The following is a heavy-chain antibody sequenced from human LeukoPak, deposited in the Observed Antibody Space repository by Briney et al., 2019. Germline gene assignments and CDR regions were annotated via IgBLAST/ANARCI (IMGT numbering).Heavy chain of an antibody. D-gene: IGHD6-13*01. CDR2: ISNSGGST. Sequence: GGSLRLSCAASGFTFSSYAMSWVRQAPGKGLEWVSTISNSGGSTYYGDSVKGRFTISRDNSKNTLYLQMNSLRAEDTAVYYCAKTRPLDSSSWSHGDYWGQGTLVTVSS. V-gene: IGHV3-23*01. CDR3: AKTRPLDSSSWSHGDY. J-gene: IGHJ4*02. CDR1: GFTFSSYA.